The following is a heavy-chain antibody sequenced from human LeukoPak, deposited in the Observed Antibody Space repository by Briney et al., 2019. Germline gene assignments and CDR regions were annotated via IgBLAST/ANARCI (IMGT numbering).Heavy chain of an antibody. D-gene: IGHD6-13*01. CDR3: ARDLESSSWWNWFDP. CDR1: GFTFSSYA. J-gene: IGHJ5*02. CDR2: IKQDGSEK. V-gene: IGHV3-7*01. Sequence: GGSLRLSCAASGFTFSSYAMSWVRQAPGKGLEWVANIKQDGSEKKYVDSVKGRFTISRDNAKNSLYLQMNSLRAEDTAIYYCARDLESSSWWNWFDPWGQGTLVTVSS.